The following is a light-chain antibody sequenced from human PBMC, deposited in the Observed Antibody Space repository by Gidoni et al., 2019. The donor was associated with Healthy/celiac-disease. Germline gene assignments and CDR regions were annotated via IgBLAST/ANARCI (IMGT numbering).Light chain of an antibody. CDR2: AAS. J-gene: IGKJ3*01. Sequence: DIQLTHSPSFLSASVGDRVTITCRASQGISSYLAWYQQKPGKAPKLLIYAASTLQSGVPSRFSGSGSGTEFTLTISSLQPEDFATYYCQQLNSYLFTFGPGTKVDIK. CDR1: QGISSY. CDR3: QQLNSYLFT. V-gene: IGKV1-9*01.